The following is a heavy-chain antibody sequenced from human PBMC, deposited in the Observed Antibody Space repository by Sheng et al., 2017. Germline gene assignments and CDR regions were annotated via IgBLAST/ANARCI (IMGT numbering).Heavy chain of an antibody. CDR3: VRASGGSPWGYLDY. J-gene: IGHJ4*02. D-gene: IGHD2-15*01. CDR2: ISYDGSSK. Sequence: QVQLVESGGGVVQPGRSLRLSCAASGFSFNSYAMHWVRQAPGKGLEWVAFISYDGSSKYYVDSVKGRFTISRDNSKNTLYLQMNSLRAEDTAVYYCVRASGGSPWGYLDYWGQGTLATVSS. V-gene: IGHV3-30*04. CDR1: GFSFNSYA.